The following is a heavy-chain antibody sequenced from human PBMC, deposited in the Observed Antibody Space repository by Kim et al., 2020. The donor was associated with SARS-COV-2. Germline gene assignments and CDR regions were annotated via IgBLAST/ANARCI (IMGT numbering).Heavy chain of an antibody. D-gene: IGHD2-8*01. Sequence: ASVKVSCKASGYTFTSYDINWVRQATGQGLEWMGWMNPNSGNTGYAQKFQGRVTMTRNTSISTAYMELSSLRSEDTAVYYCARGLVGVGLYYYGMDVWGQGTTVTVSS. CDR3: ARGLVGVGLYYYGMDV. CDR1: GYTFTSYD. J-gene: IGHJ6*02. V-gene: IGHV1-8*01. CDR2: MNPNSGNT.